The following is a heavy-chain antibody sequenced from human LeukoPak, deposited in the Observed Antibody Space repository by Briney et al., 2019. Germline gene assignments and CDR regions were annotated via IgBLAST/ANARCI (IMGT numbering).Heavy chain of an antibody. CDR3: ARDQVVTPNLSYFDF. J-gene: IGHJ4*02. D-gene: IGHD4-23*01. CDR2: ISGSGGST. CDR1: GFTFSSYA. V-gene: IGHV3-23*01. Sequence: GGSLRLSCAASGFTFSSYAMSWVRQAPGKGLEWVSAISGSGGSTYYADSVKGRFTISRDNSKNTLYLQMNSLRAEDTAVYYCARDQVVTPNLSYFDFWGQGTLVTVSS.